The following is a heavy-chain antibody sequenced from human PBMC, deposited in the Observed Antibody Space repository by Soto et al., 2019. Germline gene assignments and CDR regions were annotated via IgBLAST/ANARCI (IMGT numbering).Heavy chain of an antibody. CDR2: ISGSGGST. J-gene: IGHJ6*02. Sequence: EVQLLESGGGLVQPGGSLRLSCAASEFTFSSYAMSWVRQAPGKGLEWVSGISGSGGSTYYADSVKGRVTSSRDNSKNMQHLQMNSLRAEDTAVYYCAKPSQGALYSYGMDVWGQGTTVTVSS. CDR3: AKPSQGALYSYGMDV. CDR1: EFTFSSYA. V-gene: IGHV3-23*01.